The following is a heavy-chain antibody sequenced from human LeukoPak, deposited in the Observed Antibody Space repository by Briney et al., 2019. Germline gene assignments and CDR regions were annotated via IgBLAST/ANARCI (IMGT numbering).Heavy chain of an antibody. CDR3: ARVAVAGTEGYYFDY. D-gene: IGHD6-19*01. V-gene: IGHV3-20*04. CDR2: IGWNSGSI. J-gene: IGHJ4*02. Sequence: PGGSLRLSCTASGFTFGDYAMSWVRQAPGKGLEWVSRIGWNSGSIAYADSVKGRFTISRDNSKNTLYLQMNSLRAEDTAVYYCARVAVAGTEGYYFDYWGQGTLVTVSS. CDR1: GFTFGDYA.